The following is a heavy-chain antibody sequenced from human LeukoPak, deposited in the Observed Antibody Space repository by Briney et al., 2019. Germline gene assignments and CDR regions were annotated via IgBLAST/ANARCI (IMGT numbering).Heavy chain of an antibody. CDR3: ARAKRGSYYGYYYYYMDV. V-gene: IGHV1-18*01. CDR2: ISAYNGNT. CDR1: GYTFTSYG. J-gene: IGHJ6*03. D-gene: IGHD1-26*01. Sequence: ASVKVSCKASGYTFTSYGISWVRQAPGQGLEWMGWISAYNGNTNYAQKLQGRVTMTTDTSTSTAYMELRSLRSDDTAVYYCARAKRGSYYGYYYYYMDVWGKGTTVTISS.